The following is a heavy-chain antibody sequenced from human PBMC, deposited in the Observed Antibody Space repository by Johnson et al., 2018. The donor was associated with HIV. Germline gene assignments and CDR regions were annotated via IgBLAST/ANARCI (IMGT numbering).Heavy chain of an antibody. J-gene: IGHJ3*02. CDR2: ISRSGSTI. D-gene: IGHD4-23*01. CDR1: GFTFSSYA. Sequence: MLLVESGGGVVQPGRSLRLSCAASGFTFSSYAMHWVRQPPGKGLEWVSYISRSGSTIYYADSVKGRFTISRDNAKNSLYLQMNSLRAEDTAVYYCARATVESAFDIWGQGTMVTVSS. CDR3: ARATVESAFDI. V-gene: IGHV3-48*04.